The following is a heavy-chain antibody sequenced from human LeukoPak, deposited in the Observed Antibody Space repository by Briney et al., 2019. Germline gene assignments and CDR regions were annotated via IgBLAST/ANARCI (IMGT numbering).Heavy chain of an antibody. Sequence: PGGSLRLSCAASGFTFDDNTMHWVRQTPGRGLEWVSFITWKSHRTHYADSVRGRFTVSRDNSKDSMHLEMNSLKTGDTGLYHCASEVGYRSLGYLGQGTLVTVSS. J-gene: IGHJ4*02. CDR3: ASEVGYRSLGY. D-gene: IGHD3-3*01. CDR2: ITWKSHRT. V-gene: IGHV3-43*01. CDR1: GFTFDDNT.